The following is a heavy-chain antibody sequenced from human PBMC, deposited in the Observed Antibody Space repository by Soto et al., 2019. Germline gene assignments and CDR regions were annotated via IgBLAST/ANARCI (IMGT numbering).Heavy chain of an antibody. CDR2: IIPIFGTA. CDR3: ARQDSNSGYDLYSYCMDV. CDR1: GGTFSSYA. D-gene: IGHD5-12*01. Sequence: QVQLVQSGAEVKKPGSSVKVSCKASGGTFSSYAISWVRQAPGQGLEWMGGIIPIFGTANYAQKFQGRVTITADESTSTDYMWLSSLRSEDTAGYYCARQDSNSGYDLYSYCMDVWGQGSTVTVSS. V-gene: IGHV1-69*12. J-gene: IGHJ6*02.